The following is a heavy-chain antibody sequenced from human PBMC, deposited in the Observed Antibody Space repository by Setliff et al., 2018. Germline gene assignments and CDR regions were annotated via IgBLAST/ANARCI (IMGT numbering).Heavy chain of an antibody. J-gene: IGHJ4*02. V-gene: IGHV4-59*08. CDR1: GGSISSYY. D-gene: IGHD4-4*01. CDR3: ARHTIAMSTVISYFDY. CDR2: IYTSGST. Sequence: KLSETLSLTCTVSGGSISSYYWSWIRQPPWKGLEWIGYIYTSGSTNYNPSLKSRVTISLDTSKNQFSLKLSSVTAADTAVYYCARHTIAMSTVISYFDYWGQGTLVTVSS.